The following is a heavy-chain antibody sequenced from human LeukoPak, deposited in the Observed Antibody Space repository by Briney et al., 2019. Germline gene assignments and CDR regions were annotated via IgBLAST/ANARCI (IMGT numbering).Heavy chain of an antibody. V-gene: IGHV1-2*06. CDR3: AREEVTGAYYVH. CDR2: INPSSGGT. J-gene: IGHJ4*02. CDR1: GYTFSDYY. D-gene: IGHD1-26*01. Sequence: ASVEVSCKTSGYTFSDYYIHWVRQAPGQGLEWMGRINPSSGGTTYAQKFQGRVTMIRDTSLNTAYMELNRLISDDAAVYYCAREEVTGAYYVHWGQGTLVTVSS.